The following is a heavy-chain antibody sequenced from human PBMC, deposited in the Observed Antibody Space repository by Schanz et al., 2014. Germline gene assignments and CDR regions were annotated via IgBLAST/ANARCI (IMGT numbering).Heavy chain of an antibody. V-gene: IGHV3-23*01. CDR2: LSGSGGST. CDR1: GFTFISYA. CDR3: AKRIRYDILTVTRN. D-gene: IGHD3-9*01. J-gene: IGHJ4*02. Sequence: EVQLLESGGGLVQPGGSLRLSCAASGFTFISYAMSWVRQAPGKGLEWVSALSGSGGSTYYADSVKGRFTISRDNSKNTLYLQMNSLRAEDTAVYYCAKRIRYDILTVTRNWGQGTLVTVSA.